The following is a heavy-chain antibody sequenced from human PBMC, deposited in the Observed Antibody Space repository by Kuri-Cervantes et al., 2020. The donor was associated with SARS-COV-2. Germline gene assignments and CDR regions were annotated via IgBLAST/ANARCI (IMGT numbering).Heavy chain of an antibody. V-gene: IGHV3-30*18. CDR2: ISYDGSNK. Sequence: GGSLRLSCAASGFTFSSYGMHWVRQAPGKGLEWVAVISYDGSNKYYADSVKGRFTISRDNSKYTLYLQMNSLRAEDTAVYYCAKDAQPQIVLRFLEWLFRSPFDPWGQGTLVTVSS. J-gene: IGHJ5*02. CDR3: AKDAQPQIVLRFLEWLFRSPFDP. D-gene: IGHD3-3*01. CDR1: GFTFSSYG.